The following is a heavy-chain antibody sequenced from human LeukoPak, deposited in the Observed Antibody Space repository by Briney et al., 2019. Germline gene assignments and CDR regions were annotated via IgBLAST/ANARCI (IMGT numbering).Heavy chain of an antibody. J-gene: IGHJ4*02. V-gene: IGHV3-23*01. CDR2: IEGSSGIT. D-gene: IGHD1-14*01. CDR1: GFTFRNYA. Sequence: GGSLRLSCAASGFTFRNYAMSWVRQAPGRGLEWVSAIEGSSGITFYADSVKGRFTISRDNSRNTLYLQMSSLRAEDTAVYYCAKDRPGGFYHWGQGTRVTVSS. CDR3: AKDRPGGFYH.